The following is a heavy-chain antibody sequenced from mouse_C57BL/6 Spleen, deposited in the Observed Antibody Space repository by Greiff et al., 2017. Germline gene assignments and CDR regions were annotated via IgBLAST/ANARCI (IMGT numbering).Heavy chain of an antibody. D-gene: IGHD2-4*01. Sequence: VQLQQPGAELVRPGASVKLSCTASGFNIKDYYMHWVKQRPEQGLEWIGRIDPADGATEYAPKFQGKATMTADTSSNTAYLQLSSLTSGDTAVDYCTKDEDYDAGFAYWGQGTLVTVSA. CDR3: TKDEDYDAGFAY. CDR1: GFNIKDYY. J-gene: IGHJ3*01. CDR2: IDPADGAT. V-gene: IGHV14-1*01.